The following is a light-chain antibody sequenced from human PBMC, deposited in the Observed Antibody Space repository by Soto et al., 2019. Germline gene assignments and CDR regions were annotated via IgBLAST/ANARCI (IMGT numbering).Light chain of an antibody. J-gene: IGKJ4*01. CDR1: QSVSSY. CDR3: QQRSNWPLT. CDR2: DAS. Sequence: EIVLTQSPATLSLSPGERVTLSCRASQSVSSYLAWYQLKPGQAPRLLIYDASNRATGIPARFSGSGSGTDFTLTISSLEPADFAVYYCQQRSNWPLTFGGGTKVEIK. V-gene: IGKV3-11*01.